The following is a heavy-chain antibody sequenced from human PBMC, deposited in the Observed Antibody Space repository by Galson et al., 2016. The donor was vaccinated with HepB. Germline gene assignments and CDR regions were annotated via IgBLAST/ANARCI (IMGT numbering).Heavy chain of an antibody. Sequence: SLRLSCAASGFTFSSYSMNWVRQAPGKGLEWVSSISSSSSYIYYADSVKGRFTISRGNAKNSLYLQMNSLRAEDTAVYYCARARVGYQDAFDIWGQGTMVTVSS. CDR3: ARARVGYQDAFDI. V-gene: IGHV3-21*01. J-gene: IGHJ3*02. CDR1: GFTFSSYS. D-gene: IGHD2-15*01. CDR2: ISSSSSYI.